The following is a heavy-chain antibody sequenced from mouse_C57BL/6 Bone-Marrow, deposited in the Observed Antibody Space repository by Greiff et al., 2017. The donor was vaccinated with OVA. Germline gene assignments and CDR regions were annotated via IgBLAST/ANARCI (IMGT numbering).Heavy chain of an antibody. J-gene: IGHJ3*01. V-gene: IGHV1-64*01. Sequence: VQLQQPGAELVKPGASVKLSCKASGYTFTSYWMHWVKQRPGQGLEWIGMIHPNSGSTNYNEKFKSKASLTVDKSSSTAYMQLSSLTSEDSAVYYCARRENYDYDAWFAYWGQGTLVTVSA. D-gene: IGHD2-4*01. CDR2: IHPNSGST. CDR1: GYTFTSYW. CDR3: ARRENYDYDAWFAY.